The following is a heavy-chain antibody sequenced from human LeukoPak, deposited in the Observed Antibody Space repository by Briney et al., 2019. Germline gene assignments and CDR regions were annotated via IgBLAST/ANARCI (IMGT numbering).Heavy chain of an antibody. CDR2: INQRGTT. Sequence: SETLSLTCAAYGDSFSWHYWSWIRQPPGKGVEWVGEINQRGTTTYNPSLKSRLTISMDTSRNQYSLNLDSVTAADTAIYYCARPGIRDYFYYMDVWGEGTPVTVSS. J-gene: IGHJ6*03. CDR3: ARPGIRDYFYYMDV. D-gene: IGHD3-3*02. CDR1: GDSFSWHY. V-gene: IGHV4-34*01.